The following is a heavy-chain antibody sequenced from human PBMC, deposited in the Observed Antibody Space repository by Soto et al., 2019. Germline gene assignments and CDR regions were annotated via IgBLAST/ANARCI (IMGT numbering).Heavy chain of an antibody. D-gene: IGHD2-8*02. CDR3: ARHEGWTGPDQ. CDR2: IFHDGNT. J-gene: IGHJ5*02. V-gene: IGHV4-4*02. Sequence: SETLSLTCAVSGSSIGSGGWWSWVRQPPGKGLEWIAEIFHDGNTNYSPSLKSRVTISVDKSQNQFSLNVYSVTAADTAVYYCARHEGWTGPDQWGQGTLVTVSS. CDR1: GSSIGSGGW.